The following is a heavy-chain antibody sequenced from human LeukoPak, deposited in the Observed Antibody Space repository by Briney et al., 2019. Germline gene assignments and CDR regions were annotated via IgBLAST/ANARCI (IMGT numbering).Heavy chain of an antibody. CDR3: ARVAERGGHFDY. CDR2: INPNSGGT. Sequence: ASVKVSCKASGYTFTSNGISWVRQAPGQGLEWMGWINPNSGGTNYAQKFQGRVTMTRDTSISTAYMELSRLRSDDTAVYYCARVAERGGHFDYWGQGTLVTVSS. J-gene: IGHJ4*02. CDR1: GYTFTSNG. V-gene: IGHV1-2*02.